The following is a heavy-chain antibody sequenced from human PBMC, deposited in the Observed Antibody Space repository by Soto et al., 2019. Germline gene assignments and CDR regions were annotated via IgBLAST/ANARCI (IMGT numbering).Heavy chain of an antibody. J-gene: IGHJ5*02. CDR3: ARAISGYVS. CDR1: GITYSTYA. V-gene: IGHV1-3*04. Sequence: QVQLVQSGAEVKMPGASVKVACKASGITYSTYAIHWVRQAPGQGLEWMGWINTGNGNTRYSQRFQGRVTLTTDTSASTAYMDVSSLTSEDTAVYYCARAISGYVSWGQGTLITVSS. D-gene: IGHD5-12*01. CDR2: INTGNGNT.